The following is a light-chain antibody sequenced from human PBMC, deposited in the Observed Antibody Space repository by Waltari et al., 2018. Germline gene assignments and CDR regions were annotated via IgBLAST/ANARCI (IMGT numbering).Light chain of an antibody. CDR1: QSVSSN. CDR3: QQYDNWPKT. V-gene: IGKV3-15*01. J-gene: IGKJ1*01. CDR2: AAS. Sequence: EIVMTQSPATLSVSPGERATLSCRARQSVSSNLSWYQQKPGQSPRLLIYAASTRAAGIPARFSGSGSGTDFTLTISSMQSEDFAVYFCQQYDNWPKTFGQGTKVEIK.